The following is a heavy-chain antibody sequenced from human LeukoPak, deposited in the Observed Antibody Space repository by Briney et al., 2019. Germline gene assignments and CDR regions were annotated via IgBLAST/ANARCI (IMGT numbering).Heavy chain of an antibody. Sequence: GGSLRLSCAASGSTFSSYAMSWVRQAPGKGLEWVSVITGSGGSTGYADSVKGRLTISRDNSKNTLYLQMNSLRAEDTAVYYCAKAPLEHCSGGTCYPLDYWGQGTLVTVSS. CDR2: ITGSGGST. D-gene: IGHD2-15*01. J-gene: IGHJ4*02. CDR1: GSTFSSYA. V-gene: IGHV3-23*01. CDR3: AKAPLEHCSGGTCYPLDY.